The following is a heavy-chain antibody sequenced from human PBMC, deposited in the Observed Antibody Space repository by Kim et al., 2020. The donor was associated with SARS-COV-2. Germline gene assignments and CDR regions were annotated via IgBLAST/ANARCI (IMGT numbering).Heavy chain of an antibody. CDR1: GYIFINYY. Sequence: ASVKVSCRASGYIFINYYMHWVRQAPGQGLEWMGMITPSGGSTSYAQKFQGRVTVTRDTSTSTVYMEVSSLRSEDTAVYYCARDRSSSVYNSYGMDVWGQGTTVTVSS. CDR2: ITPSGGST. J-gene: IGHJ6*02. CDR3: ARDRSSSVYNSYGMDV. D-gene: IGHD2-2*01. V-gene: IGHV1-46*01.